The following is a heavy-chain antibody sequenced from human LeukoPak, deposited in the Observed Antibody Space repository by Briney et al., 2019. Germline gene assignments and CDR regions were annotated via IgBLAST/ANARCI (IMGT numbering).Heavy chain of an antibody. CDR2: IYSGGST. J-gene: IGHJ4*02. Sequence: GGSLRLSCAASGFTVSSNYMSWVRQAPGKGLEWVSVIYSGGSTYYADSVKGRFTISRDNSKNMLYLQMDSLRAEDTAVYYCARVPSLRIAAAGKDYWGQGTLVTVSS. V-gene: IGHV3-53*01. CDR3: ARVPSLRIAAAGKDY. D-gene: IGHD6-13*01. CDR1: GFTVSSNY.